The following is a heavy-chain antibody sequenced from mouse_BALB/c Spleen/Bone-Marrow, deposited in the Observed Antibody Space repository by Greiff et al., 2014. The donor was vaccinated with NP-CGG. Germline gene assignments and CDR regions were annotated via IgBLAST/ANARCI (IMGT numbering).Heavy chain of an antibody. CDR3: ARGHFYYGNYEFVY. J-gene: IGHJ3*01. CDR2: IDPSDSKT. V-gene: IGHV1-69*02. D-gene: IGHD2-1*01. Sequence: QVQLQQSGAELVKPGAPVRLSCKASGYSFTSYWMNWVKQRPGRGLEWIGRIDPSDSKTHYNQKFKDKATLTVDKSSSTAYIQLSSLTSEDSAVYYCARGHFYYGNYEFVYWGQGTLVTVSA. CDR1: GYSFTSYW.